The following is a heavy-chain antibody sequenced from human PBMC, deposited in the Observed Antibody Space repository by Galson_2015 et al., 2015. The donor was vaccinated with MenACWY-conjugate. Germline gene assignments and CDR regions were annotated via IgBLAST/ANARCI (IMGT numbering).Heavy chain of an antibody. CDR3: ARIPLGYCSGGSWGY. Sequence: PALVKPTQTLTLTCTFSGFSISTNGVGVGWIRQPPGKALEWLALIYWDDDKRYSPSLHSRLTITKDTSKNQVVLTLTNMDPVDTATYYCARIPLGYCSGGSWGYWGQGTLVIVSS. J-gene: IGHJ4*02. CDR2: IYWDDDK. CDR1: GFSISTNGVG. D-gene: IGHD2-15*01. V-gene: IGHV2-5*02.